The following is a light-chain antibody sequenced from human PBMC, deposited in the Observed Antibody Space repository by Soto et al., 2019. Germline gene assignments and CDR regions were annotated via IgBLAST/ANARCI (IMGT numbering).Light chain of an antibody. V-gene: IGKV1-5*03. J-gene: IGKJ1*01. CDR1: QSIGTY. CDR3: QQYYSYPWT. CDR2: TAS. Sequence: DIQMTQSPSTLSASVGDRVSITCRATQSIGTYLAWYQQKPGKAPILLIYTASSLDNGVPSRFSGSGSGTEFTLTISSLQPDDLAIYYCQQYYSYPWTFGQGNKVEIK.